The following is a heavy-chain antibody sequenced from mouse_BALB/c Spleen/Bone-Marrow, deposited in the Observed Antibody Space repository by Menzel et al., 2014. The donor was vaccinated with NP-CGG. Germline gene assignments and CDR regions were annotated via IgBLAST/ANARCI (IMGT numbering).Heavy chain of an antibody. CDR1: GFTFTDNY. CDR2: IRNKANSYTT. V-gene: IGHV7-3*02. J-gene: IGHJ3*01. Sequence: DVMLVESGGGSVQPGGSLRLSCATSGFTFTDNYMSWVRQPPGKALEWLGFIRNKANSYTTEYSASVKGRFTISRDNSQSILYLQMNTLRAEDSATYYCARDSDWFAYWGQGTLVTVSA. CDR3: ARDSDWFAY.